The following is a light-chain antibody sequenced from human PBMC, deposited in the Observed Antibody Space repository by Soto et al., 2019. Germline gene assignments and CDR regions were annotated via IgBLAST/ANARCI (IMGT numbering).Light chain of an antibody. CDR1: QSVRSD. CDR3: QHYGNSPYT. J-gene: IGKJ2*01. Sequence: EIVMTQSPATLSVSPGEGATLSCRASQSVRSDLAWYQHKPGLAPRLLIYGVSTRATGIPVRFSGSGSGTEFTLSISSLQSEDFAVYYCQHYGNSPYTFGQGTKLEI. V-gene: IGKV3-15*01. CDR2: GVS.